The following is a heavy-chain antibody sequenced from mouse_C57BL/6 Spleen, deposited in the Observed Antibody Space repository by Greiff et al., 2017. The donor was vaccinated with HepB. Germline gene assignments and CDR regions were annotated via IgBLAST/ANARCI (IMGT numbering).Heavy chain of an antibody. CDR3: ARPDYYGSSFDD. Sequence: EVKLQESGGGLVKPGGSLKLSCAASGFTFSDYGMHWVRQAPEKGLEWVAYISSGSSTIYYADTVKGRFTISRDNAKNTLFLQMTSLRSEDTAMYYCARPDYYGSSFDDWGQGTTLTVSS. CDR1: GFTFSDYG. J-gene: IGHJ2*01. D-gene: IGHD1-1*01. V-gene: IGHV5-17*01. CDR2: ISSGSSTI.